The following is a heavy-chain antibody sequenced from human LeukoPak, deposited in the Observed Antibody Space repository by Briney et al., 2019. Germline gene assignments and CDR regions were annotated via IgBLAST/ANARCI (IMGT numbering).Heavy chain of an antibody. D-gene: IGHD3-3*01. V-gene: IGHV1-24*01. J-gene: IGHJ4*02. CDR1: GYTLTELS. CDR3: ATGRDLNYDFWSGYFDY. CDR2: FDPEDGET. Sequence: ASVKVSCKVSGYTLTELSMHWVRQAPGKGLEWMGGFDPEDGETIYAQKFQGRVTMTEDTSTDTAYMELSSLRSEDTAVYYCATGRDLNYDFWSGYFDYWGQGTLVTVSS.